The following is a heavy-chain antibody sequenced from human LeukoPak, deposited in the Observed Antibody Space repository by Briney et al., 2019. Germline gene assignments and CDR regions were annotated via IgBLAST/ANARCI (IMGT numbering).Heavy chain of an antibody. CDR1: GGTFSSYA. J-gene: IGHJ5*02. V-gene: IGHV1-69*13. Sequence: GASVKVSCKASGGTFSSYAISWARQAPGQGLEWMGGIIPIFGTANYAQKFQGRVTITADESTSTAYMELSSLRSEDTAVYYCARERGYCSSTSCLPRNWFDPWGQGTLVTVSS. CDR3: ARERGYCSSTSCLPRNWFDP. D-gene: IGHD2-2*01. CDR2: IIPIFGTA.